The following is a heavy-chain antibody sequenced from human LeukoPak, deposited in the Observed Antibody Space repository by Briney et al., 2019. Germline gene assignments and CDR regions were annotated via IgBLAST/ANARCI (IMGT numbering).Heavy chain of an antibody. CDR1: GGSFSGYY. CDR2: INHSGST. Sequence: SETLSLTCAVYGGSFSGYYWSWIRQPPGKGLEWIGEINHSGSTNYNPSLKSRVTISVDTSKNQFSLKLSSVTAADTAVYYCARGNPLTTAPRRYYGMDVWGQGTTVTVSS. J-gene: IGHJ6*02. CDR3: ARGNPLTTAPRRYYGMDV. V-gene: IGHV4-34*01.